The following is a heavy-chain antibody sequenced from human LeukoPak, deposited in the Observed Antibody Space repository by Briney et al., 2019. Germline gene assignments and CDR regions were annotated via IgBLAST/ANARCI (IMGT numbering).Heavy chain of an antibody. D-gene: IGHD3-22*01. CDR1: GYTFTSYG. CDR2: IIPIFGTA. J-gene: IGHJ2*01. V-gene: IGHV1-69*13. Sequence: SVKVSCKASGYTFTSYGISWVRQAPGQGLEWMGGIIPIFGTANYAQKFQGRVTITADESTSTAYMELSSLRSEDTAVYYCATTRMIVVVISLGPDWYFDLWGRGTLVTVSS. CDR3: ATTRMIVVVISLGPDWYFDL.